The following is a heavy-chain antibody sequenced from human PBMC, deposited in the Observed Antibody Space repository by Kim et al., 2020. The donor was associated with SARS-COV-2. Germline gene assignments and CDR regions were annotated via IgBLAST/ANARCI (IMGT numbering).Heavy chain of an antibody. V-gene: IGHV3-74*01. CDR2: ISSDGSSS. J-gene: IGHJ3*02. CDR1: GFSLSGYV. CDR3: TRNPEGRSGLFDI. D-gene: IGHD6-19*01. Sequence: GGSLRLSCAASGFSLSGYVMHWVRQVSGKGLVWVSRISSDGSSSNYADSVKGRFTISRDNAKNTLYLQVNSLRVEDTAVYYCTRNPEGRSGLFDIWGQETMVTVSS.